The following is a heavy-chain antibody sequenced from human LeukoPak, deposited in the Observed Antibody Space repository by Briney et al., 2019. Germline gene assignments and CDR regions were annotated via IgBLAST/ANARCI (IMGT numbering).Heavy chain of an antibody. CDR1: GFTFTDYW. V-gene: IGHV3-7*01. CDR3: ARVGTWELQRVFDY. D-gene: IGHD1-26*01. J-gene: IGHJ4*02. Sequence: GGSLRLSCAPSGFTFTDYWMTWVRQVPGKGLGWVANIHKAGTESYYVDSVKGRFAISRDNAKNSLYLQLSRLRVDDTAVYYCARVGTWELQRVFDYWGQGTLVTVSS. CDR2: IHKAGTES.